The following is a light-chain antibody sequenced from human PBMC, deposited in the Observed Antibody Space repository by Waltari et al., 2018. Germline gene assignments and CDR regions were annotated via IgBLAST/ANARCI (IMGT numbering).Light chain of an antibody. CDR2: AAS. Sequence: IQVTQSPSSLSASVADRVTITCRASQTISIYLNWYQRKPGKAPKLLISAASSLQGGVPSRFSGSGSGTDFTLTISSLQPEDFASYYCQQRYSTPPWTFGQGTKVEIK. J-gene: IGKJ1*01. V-gene: IGKV1-39*01. CDR1: QTISIY. CDR3: QQRYSTPPWT.